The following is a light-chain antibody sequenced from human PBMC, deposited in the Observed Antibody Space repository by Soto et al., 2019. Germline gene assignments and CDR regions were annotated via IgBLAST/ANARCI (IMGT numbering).Light chain of an antibody. CDR1: SSNIGAGHA. CDR2: ANT. J-gene: IGLJ1*01. CDR3: QSFDSSLSGYV. V-gene: IGLV1-40*01. Sequence: QSVLTQPPSVSGAPDQRVTISCTGSSSNIGAGHAVHWYQHLPGAVHKLLIYANTSRPSGVPDRFSGSRSGTSASLAITGLQADDEADYYCQSFDSSLSGYVFGTGTKLTVL.